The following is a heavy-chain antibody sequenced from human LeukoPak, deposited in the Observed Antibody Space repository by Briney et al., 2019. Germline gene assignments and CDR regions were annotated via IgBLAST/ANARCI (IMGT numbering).Heavy chain of an antibody. D-gene: IGHD3-3*01. Sequence: GGSLRLSCAASGFTFISYWMSWVRQAPGKGLEWVANIKQDGSEKYYVDSVKGRFTISRDNAKNSLYLQMNSLRAEDTAVYYCARTQTYYDFWSGPPDPYFDYWGQGTLVTVSS. CDR3: ARTQTYYDFWSGPPDPYFDY. CDR2: IKQDGSEK. V-gene: IGHV3-7*01. CDR1: GFTFISYW. J-gene: IGHJ4*02.